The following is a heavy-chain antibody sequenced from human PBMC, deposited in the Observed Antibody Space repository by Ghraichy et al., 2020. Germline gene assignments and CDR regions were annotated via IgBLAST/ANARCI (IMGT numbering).Heavy chain of an antibody. Sequence: SETLSLTCAVSGVSIDFTSWWTWVRQTPTKGLEWIGDVYYDGTTNSHPSLRSRVSMSVDQSRNHFSLRLTPVTAADTAIYYCAKPQRRGGFDVWGQGVLVTVSS. CDR3: AKPQRRGGFDV. CDR2: VYYDGTT. J-gene: IGHJ5*02. CDR1: GVSIDFTSW. V-gene: IGHV4-4*02. D-gene: IGHD1-14*01.